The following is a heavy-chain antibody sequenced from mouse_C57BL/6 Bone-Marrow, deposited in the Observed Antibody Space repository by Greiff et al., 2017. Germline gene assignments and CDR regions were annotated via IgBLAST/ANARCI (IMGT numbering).Heavy chain of an antibody. CDR2: INPNNGGT. J-gene: IGHJ2*01. CDR3: ARTELGRGY. V-gene: IGHV1-22*01. Sequence: VQLKESGPELVKPGASVKMSCKASGYTFTDYNMHWVKQSHGKSLEWIGYINPNNGGTSYNQKFKGKATLTVNKSSSTAYMELRSLTSEDSAVYYCARTELGRGYWGQGTTLTVSS. CDR1: GYTFTDYN. D-gene: IGHD4-1*01.